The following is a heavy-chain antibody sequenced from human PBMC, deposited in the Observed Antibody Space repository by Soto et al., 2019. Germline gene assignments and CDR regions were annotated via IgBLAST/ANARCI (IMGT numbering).Heavy chain of an antibody. CDR2: IKSKTDGGTT. D-gene: IGHD6-19*01. J-gene: IGHJ4*02. V-gene: IGHV3-15*07. Sequence: PGGSLRLSCAASGFTFNYAWMNWVRQAPGKGLEWVGRIKSKTDGGTTDYAEPMIGRFTISRDDSKNTLYLQMNSLKTEDTAVYFCTTVGFAVANPGVYYYDYWGQGILVTVSS. CDR3: TTVGFAVANPGVYYYDY. CDR1: GFTFNYAW.